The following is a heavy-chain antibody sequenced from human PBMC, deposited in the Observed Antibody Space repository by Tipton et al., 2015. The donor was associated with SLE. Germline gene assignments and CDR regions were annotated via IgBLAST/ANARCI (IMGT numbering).Heavy chain of an antibody. V-gene: IGHV4-59*01. CDR3: ARVWSGYSSSYFDL. CDR1: GGSITTYY. CDR2: FYYSGST. D-gene: IGHD3-3*01. Sequence: TLSLTCAVSGGSITTYYWSWFQQSPGKGLEWIGYFYYSGSTKYNPSLKSRVTMSVDTSKNHFSVKLSSVTAADTAIYYCARVWSGYSSSYFDLWGRGTLVTVSS. J-gene: IGHJ2*01.